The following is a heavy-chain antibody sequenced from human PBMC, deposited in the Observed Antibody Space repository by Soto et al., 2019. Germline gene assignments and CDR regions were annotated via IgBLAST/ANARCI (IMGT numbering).Heavy chain of an antibody. CDR2: IYWDDDK. Sequence: QITLKESGPTLVKPTQTLTLTCTFSGFSLSTTGVGVAWIRQPPGKALEWLALIYWDDDKRYSPSLKSRLTITKDTSRNXVVLTMTXMXXVXXXXYXXXHRXXXXXXXXXXXXXFDXWGQGTLVTVSS. J-gene: IGHJ4*02. V-gene: IGHV2-5*02. CDR1: GFSLSTTGVG. CDR3: XHRXXXXXXXXXXXXXFDX.